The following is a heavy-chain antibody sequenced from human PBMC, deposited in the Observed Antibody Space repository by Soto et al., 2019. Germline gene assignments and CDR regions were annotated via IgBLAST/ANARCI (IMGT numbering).Heavy chain of an antibody. J-gene: IGHJ5*02. CDR2: IIPTFGSP. Sequence: QAPLVQSGPEVKKPGSSVKVSCKASRDTFSSYAITWVRQAPGQGLEWMGGIIPTFGSPKYAQSFQGRLTITADDSTYTAYMELASLTSDDTAVYYCARAVVPKYNWFDPWGQGTLVTVSS. V-gene: IGHV1-69*01. CDR1: RDTFSSYA. D-gene: IGHD2-21*01. CDR3: ARAVVPKYNWFDP.